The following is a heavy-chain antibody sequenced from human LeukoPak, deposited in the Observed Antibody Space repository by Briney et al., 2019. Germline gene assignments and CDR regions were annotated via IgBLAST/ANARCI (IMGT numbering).Heavy chain of an antibody. Sequence: GGSLRLSCAASGFTFSSYWMSWVRQAPGKGLEGVANIKQDGSEKYYVDSVKGRFTISRDNAKNSLYLQMNSLRAEDTAVYYCASEDRRHYDSSGYYRYFDYWGQGTLVTVSS. CDR1: GFTFSSYW. V-gene: IGHV3-7*01. D-gene: IGHD3-22*01. CDR3: ASEDRRHYDSSGYYRYFDY. J-gene: IGHJ4*02. CDR2: IKQDGSEK.